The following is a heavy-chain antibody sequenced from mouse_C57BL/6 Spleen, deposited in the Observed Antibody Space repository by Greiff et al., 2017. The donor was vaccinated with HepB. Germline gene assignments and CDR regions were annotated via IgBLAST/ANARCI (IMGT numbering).Heavy chain of an antibody. V-gene: IGHV1-59*01. CDR1: GYTFTSYW. D-gene: IGHD3-2*02. J-gene: IGHJ2*01. CDR3: AREGGSSGYYFDY. CDR2: IDPSDSYT. Sequence: QVQLQQPGAELVRPGTSVKLSCKASGYTFTSYWMHWVKQRPGQGLEWIGVIDPSDSYTNYNQKFKGKATLTVDTSSSTAYMQLSSLTSEDSAVYYCAREGGSSGYYFDYWGQGTTLTVSS.